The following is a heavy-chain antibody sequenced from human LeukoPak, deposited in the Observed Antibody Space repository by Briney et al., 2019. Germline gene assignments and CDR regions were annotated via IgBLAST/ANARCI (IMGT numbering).Heavy chain of an antibody. D-gene: IGHD6-6*01. CDR2: ISWNSGRI. J-gene: IGHJ4*02. CDR1: GFTFDEYA. CDR3: AKGRQYSSSTELDY. V-gene: IGHV3-9*01. Sequence: GGSLSLSCAASGFTFDEYAMYGGRHAPGEGLEWVSGISWNSGRIGYADSVKDRFTISRDNAKNSLYLQMNSLRVEDTALYYCAKGRQYSSSTELDYWGQGTLVTVSS.